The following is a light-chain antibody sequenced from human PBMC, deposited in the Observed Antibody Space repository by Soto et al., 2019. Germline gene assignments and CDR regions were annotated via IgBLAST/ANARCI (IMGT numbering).Light chain of an antibody. CDR3: QQHQNWPPLT. Sequence: EVVVTQSPATLSVSTGDTATLSCRASQTVSSHLAWYQQKPGQAPRLLIYRASTRATGVPARFSGSGSGTEFTPTITSLQSEDFAVYYCQQHQNWPPLTFGGGTKVEIK. CDR1: QTVSSH. J-gene: IGKJ4*01. CDR2: RAS. V-gene: IGKV3-15*01.